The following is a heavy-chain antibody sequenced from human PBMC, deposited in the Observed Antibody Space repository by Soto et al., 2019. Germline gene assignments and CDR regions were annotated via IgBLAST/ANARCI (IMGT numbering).Heavy chain of an antibody. CDR1: GGSISSSSYY. Sequence: QLQLQESGPGLVKPSETLSLTCTVSGGSISSSSYYWGWIRQPPGKGLEWIGSIYYSGSTYYNPSLKSGVTIAVATSKSRFPLKLSSVSAADPAVYSGARHWFVGGGWYFDLWGRGTLVTVSS. J-gene: IGHJ2*01. D-gene: IGHD3-16*01. V-gene: IGHV4-39*01. CDR3: ARHWFVGGGWYFDL. CDR2: IYYSGST.